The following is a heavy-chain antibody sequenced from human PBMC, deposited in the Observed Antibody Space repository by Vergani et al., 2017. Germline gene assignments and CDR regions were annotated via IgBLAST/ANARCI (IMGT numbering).Heavy chain of an antibody. D-gene: IGHD3-22*01. CDR2: INWNGGST. Sequence: VQLVESGGGVVQPGRSLRLSCAASGFTFDDYGMSWVRQAPGKGLEWVSGINWNGGSTGYADSVKGRFTISRDNAKNSLYLQMNSLRAEDTALYHCARHYDSSLAGMFDIWGQGTMVTVSS. CDR1: GFTFDDYG. CDR3: ARHYDSSLAGMFDI. V-gene: IGHV3-20*01. J-gene: IGHJ3*02.